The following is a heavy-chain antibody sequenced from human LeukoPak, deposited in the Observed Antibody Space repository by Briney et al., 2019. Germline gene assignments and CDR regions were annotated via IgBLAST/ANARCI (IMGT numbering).Heavy chain of an antibody. D-gene: IGHD1-1*01. CDR1: GGTFSSYA. J-gene: IGHJ4*02. CDR2: IIPILGIA. V-gene: IGHV1-69*04. Sequence: SVKVSCKASGGTFSSYAISWVRQAPGQGPEWMGRIIPILGIANYAQKFQGRVTITADKSTSTAYMELSSLRSEDTAVYYCARDSRVERWGQGTLVTVSS. CDR3: ARDSRVER.